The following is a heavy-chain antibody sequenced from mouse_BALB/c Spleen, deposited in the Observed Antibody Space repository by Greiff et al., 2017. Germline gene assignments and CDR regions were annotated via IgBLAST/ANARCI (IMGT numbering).Heavy chain of an antibody. CDR2: IRNKANGSTT. CDR1: GFTFTDYY. J-gene: IGHJ4*01. CDR3: ARGSPYAMDY. V-gene: IGHV7-3*02. Sequence: EVKLMESGGGLVQPGGSLRLSCATSGFTFTDYYMSWVRQPPGKALEWLGFIRNKANGSTTEYSASVKGRFTISRDNSQSILYLQMNTLRAEDSATYYGARGSPYAMDYWGQGTSVTVSS.